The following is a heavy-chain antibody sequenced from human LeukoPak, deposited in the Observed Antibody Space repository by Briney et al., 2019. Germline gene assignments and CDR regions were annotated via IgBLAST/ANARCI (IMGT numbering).Heavy chain of an antibody. V-gene: IGHV5-51*01. CDR2: IYPGGSDT. CDR3: SRLTRYPPVSGSYYVEY. D-gene: IGHD1-26*01. J-gene: IGHJ4*02. CDR1: GFRFTSYW. Sequence: GEDLQISCYGSGFRFTSYWLGWVRPMPGKGLEGMGIIYPGGSDTRYSPSFQGQVTHSDGKSLSTAYLEWSSLKASDTAMYYFSRLTRYPPVSGSYYVEYWGQGTLVTVSS.